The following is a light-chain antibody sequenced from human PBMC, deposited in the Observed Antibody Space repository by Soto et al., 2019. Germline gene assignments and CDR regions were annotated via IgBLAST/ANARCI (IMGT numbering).Light chain of an antibody. CDR2: DVS. J-gene: IGLJ2*01. Sequence: QSALTQPASVSGSPGQSITISCTGSSSDVGGYDYVSWYQQHPGKVPRLIISDVSDRPSGISNRFSGSKSGNTASLTISGLQADDEADYYCYSHTSSNTMVFGGGTKLTVL. CDR1: SSDVGGYDY. V-gene: IGLV2-14*01. CDR3: YSHTSSNTMV.